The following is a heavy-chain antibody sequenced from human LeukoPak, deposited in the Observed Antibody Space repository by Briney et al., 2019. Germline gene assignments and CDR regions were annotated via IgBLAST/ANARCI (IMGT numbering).Heavy chain of an antibody. CDR2: INHSGST. Sequence: PSETLSLTCAVYGGSFSGYYWSWIRQPPGKGLEWIGEINHSGSTNYNPSLKSRVTISVDTSKNQFSLKLSSVTAADTAVYYCASQYGYSYGYFSYWGQGTLVTVSS. V-gene: IGHV4-34*01. D-gene: IGHD5-18*01. CDR3: ASQYGYSYGYFSY. CDR1: GGSFSGYY. J-gene: IGHJ4*02.